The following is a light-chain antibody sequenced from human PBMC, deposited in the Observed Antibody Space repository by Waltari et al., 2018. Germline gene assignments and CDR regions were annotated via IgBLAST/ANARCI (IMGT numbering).Light chain of an antibody. CDR1: TSDVGAYDY. J-gene: IGLJ2*01. Sequence: QSALTQPASVSGSPGQSITISCTGTTSDVGAYDYVSWYQQHPGKAPKLLIYDVKSRPSGGSARFSGSKSGNTASLTISGLQTEDEADYYCSSSTTTTLIFGGGTKLTVL. CDR3: SSSTTTTLI. V-gene: IGLV2-14*03. CDR2: DVK.